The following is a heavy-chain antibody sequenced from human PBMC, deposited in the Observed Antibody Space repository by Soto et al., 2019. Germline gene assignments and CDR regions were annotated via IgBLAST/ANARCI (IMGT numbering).Heavy chain of an antibody. J-gene: IGHJ4*02. V-gene: IGHV3-23*01. CDR2: ISGSGGST. CDR1: GFFFSNYA. CDR3: AKAHTSVTPAMAY. Sequence: EVQLLESGGGLVQPGGSLKISCAASGFFFSNYAMSWVRQAPGKGLEWVSGISGSGGSTSYGDSVKGRFTISRDNSKTTPLLHMISLRAEETAVYFCAKAHTSVTPAMAYWGQGTLVTVSS. D-gene: IGHD5-18*01.